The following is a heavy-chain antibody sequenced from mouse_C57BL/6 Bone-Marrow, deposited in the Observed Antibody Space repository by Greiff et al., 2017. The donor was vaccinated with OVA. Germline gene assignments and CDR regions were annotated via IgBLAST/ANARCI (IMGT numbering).Heavy chain of an antibody. CDR1: GYTFTDYY. CDR2: INPNNGGT. J-gene: IGHJ2*01. CDR3: ARSIYDGYLYYFDY. V-gene: IGHV1-26*01. Sequence: VQLQQSGPELVKPGASVKISCKASGYTFTDYYMNWVKQSHGKSLEWIGDINPNNGGTSYNQKFKGKATLTVDKSSSTAYMELRSLTSEDSAVYYCARSIYDGYLYYFDYWGQGTTLTVSS. D-gene: IGHD2-3*01.